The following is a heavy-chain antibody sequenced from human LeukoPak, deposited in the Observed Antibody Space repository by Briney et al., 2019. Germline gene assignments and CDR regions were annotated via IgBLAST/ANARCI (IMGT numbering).Heavy chain of an antibody. J-gene: IGHJ5*02. CDR3: ARASGYSTSSGCVP. CDR2: INPNSGGT. D-gene: IGHD6-6*01. Sequence: ASVKVSCKASGYTFTGYYMHWVRQAPGQGLEWMGWINPNSGGTDYAQKFQGRVTMTWDTSISAGYMELSGLRFDDTAVYYCARASGYSTSSGCVPWGQGSLVTVSS. V-gene: IGHV1-2*02. CDR1: GYTFTGYY.